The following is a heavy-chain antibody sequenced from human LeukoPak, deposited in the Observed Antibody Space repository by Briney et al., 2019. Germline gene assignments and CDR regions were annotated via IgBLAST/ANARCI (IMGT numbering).Heavy chain of an antibody. D-gene: IGHD3-16*01. CDR2: MNQDGSAK. V-gene: IGHV3-7*01. CDR1: GFTFSDSW. Sequence: GGSLRLSCAPSGFTFSDSWMSWVRQAPGRGLEWVANMNQDGSAKGYVDSVKGRFTISRDNARNSLYLQMSSLRPEDTAVYYCATYTHWVAGDVWGQGTTVTVSS. J-gene: IGHJ6*02. CDR3: ATYTHWVAGDV.